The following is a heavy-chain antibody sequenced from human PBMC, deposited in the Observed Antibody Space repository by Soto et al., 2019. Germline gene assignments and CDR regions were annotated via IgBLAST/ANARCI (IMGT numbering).Heavy chain of an antibody. D-gene: IGHD3-10*01. J-gene: IGHJ5*02. CDR2: IFHSGRT. Sequence: SETLSLTFSVSGVSITNEDYYWSWVRQPPGKGLEWIGNIFHSGRTYYNPSLKSRVTIAVDTPRNQFSLRLSSVTATDTAVYYCARAHFYYNSGNFYPLFDPWGQGTLVTVSS. CDR3: ARAHFYYNSGNFYPLFDP. CDR1: GVSITNEDYY. V-gene: IGHV4-30-4*01.